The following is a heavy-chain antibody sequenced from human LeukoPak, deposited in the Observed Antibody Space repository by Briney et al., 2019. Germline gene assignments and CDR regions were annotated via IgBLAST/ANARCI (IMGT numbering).Heavy chain of an antibody. CDR2: IYYSGST. D-gene: IGHD3-10*01. CDR1: GGSISSSSYY. Sequence: PSETLSLTCSVSGGSISSSSYYWGGIRQPPGWGLEMNGSIYYSGSTYYNPSLKSRVPISVDTSKTQFSLKLSSVTAADTAVYYCATIWFGELPPYYYYYGMDVWGQGTTVTVSS. CDR3: ATIWFGELPPYYYYYGMDV. J-gene: IGHJ6*02. V-gene: IGHV4-39*01.